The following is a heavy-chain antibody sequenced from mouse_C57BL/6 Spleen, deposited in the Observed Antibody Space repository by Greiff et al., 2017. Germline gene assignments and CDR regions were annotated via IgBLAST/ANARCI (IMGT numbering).Heavy chain of an antibody. J-gene: IGHJ2*01. CDR2: IYPSDSET. Sequence: QVQLQQPGAELVRPGSSVKLSCKASGYTFTSYWMDWVKQRPGQGLEWIGNIYPSDSETHYNQKFKDKATLTVDKSSSTAYMQLSSLTSEDSAVYYGAIRGWGKGGYYFDYWGQGTTLTVSS. D-gene: IGHD1-3*01. CDR1: GYTFTSYW. CDR3: AIRGWGKGGYYFDY. V-gene: IGHV1-61*01.